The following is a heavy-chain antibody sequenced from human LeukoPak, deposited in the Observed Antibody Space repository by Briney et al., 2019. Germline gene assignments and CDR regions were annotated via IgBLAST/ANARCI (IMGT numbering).Heavy chain of an antibody. V-gene: IGHV3-15*01. J-gene: IGHJ3*02. CDR1: GFTFSNDW. Sequence: KTGGSLRLSCAASGFTFSNDWMNWVRQAPGKGLEWVGRIKRIADGGPTDYAAPVKGRFTISRDDSKNTLYLQMSGLKIEDTAVYYCTTNDAFDIWGQGTRVTVSS. CDR3: TTNDAFDI. CDR2: IKRIADGGPT.